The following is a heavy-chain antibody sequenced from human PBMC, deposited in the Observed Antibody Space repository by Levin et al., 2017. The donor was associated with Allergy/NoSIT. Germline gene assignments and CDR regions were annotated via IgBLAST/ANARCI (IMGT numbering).Heavy chain of an antibody. CDR3: ATGPGGRWFDP. Sequence: GGSLRLSCAASGFTFSSYWMSWVRQAPGKGLEWVANIKQDGSEKYYVDSVKGRFTISRDNAKNSLYLQMNSLRAEDTAVYYCATGPGGRWFDPWGQGTLVTVSS. CDR1: GFTFSSYW. J-gene: IGHJ5*02. D-gene: IGHD1-26*01. V-gene: IGHV3-7*01. CDR2: IKQDGSEK.